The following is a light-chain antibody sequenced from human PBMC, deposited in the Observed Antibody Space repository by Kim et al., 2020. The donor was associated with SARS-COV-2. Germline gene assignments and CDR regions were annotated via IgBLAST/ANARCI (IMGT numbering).Light chain of an antibody. CDR1: SSNVGGNY. CDR2: DNN. Sequence: QSVLTQPPSVSAAPGQKVTISCSGSSSNVGGNYVSWYQQLPGTAPKLLIYDNNKRPSGIPDRLSGSKSGTSAALDITELQAGDEADYYCGTWDSSLSAVIFGGGTKLTVL. V-gene: IGLV1-51*01. CDR3: GTWDSSLSAVI. J-gene: IGLJ2*01.